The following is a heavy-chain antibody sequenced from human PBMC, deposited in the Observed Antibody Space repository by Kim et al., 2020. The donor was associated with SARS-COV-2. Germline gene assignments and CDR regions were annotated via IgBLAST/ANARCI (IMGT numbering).Heavy chain of an antibody. CDR1: GFTFSSYA. CDR2: ISGSGGST. Sequence: GGSLRLSCAASGFTFSSYAMSWVRQAPGKGLEWVSAISGSGGSTYYADSVKGRFTISRDNSKNTLYLQMNSLGAEDTAVYYCASPEDYDFWSGYCPFDDWGQGTLVTVPS. V-gene: IGHV3-23*01. CDR3: ASPEDYDFWSGYCPFDD. J-gene: IGHJ4*02. D-gene: IGHD3-3*01.